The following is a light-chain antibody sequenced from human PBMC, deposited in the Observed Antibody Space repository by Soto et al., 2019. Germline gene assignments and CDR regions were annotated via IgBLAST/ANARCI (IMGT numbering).Light chain of an antibody. V-gene: IGLV1-47*01. Sequence: QPVLTQPPSVSGAPGQRVTISCTGSSSNIGAGYDVHWYQQLPGTAPKLLIYSDAQRPSGVPDRISGSKSGTSASLAIRGLRSEDEGDYYCAAWDDSLSGPVFGGGTKLTVL. CDR3: AAWDDSLSGPV. J-gene: IGLJ3*02. CDR1: SSNIGAGYD. CDR2: SDA.